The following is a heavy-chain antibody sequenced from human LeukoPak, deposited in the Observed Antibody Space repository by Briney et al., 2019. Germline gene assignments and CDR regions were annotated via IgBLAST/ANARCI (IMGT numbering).Heavy chain of an antibody. Sequence: SETLSLTCAVYGGSFSGYYWSWLRQPPGKGLEWIGSIYYSGSTYYNPSLRSRGTISVDTSKNQYSLKLSSATAADTAVYYCARRARGGATNKGLFDYWGQGTLVTVSS. V-gene: IGHV4-34*01. D-gene: IGHD1-26*01. J-gene: IGHJ4*02. CDR3: ARRARGGATNKGLFDY. CDR1: GGSFSGYY. CDR2: IYYSGST.